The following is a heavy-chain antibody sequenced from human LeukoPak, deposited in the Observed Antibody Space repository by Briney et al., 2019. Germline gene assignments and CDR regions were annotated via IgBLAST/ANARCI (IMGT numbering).Heavy chain of an antibody. CDR1: LGSLSSSSYY. CDR3: AGIGNKRGIDY. CDR2: IYYSGST. V-gene: IGHV4-39*01. D-gene: IGHD3-10*01. Sequence: SEALSVTCTVCLGSLSSSSYYWGWLRQPPGRGLEWVGSIYYSGSTYYNPSLKSRGSISVDTTNNQLSLKQRSVTAADTAVYYCAGIGNKRGIDYWGRGKLVTVSS. J-gene: IGHJ4*02.